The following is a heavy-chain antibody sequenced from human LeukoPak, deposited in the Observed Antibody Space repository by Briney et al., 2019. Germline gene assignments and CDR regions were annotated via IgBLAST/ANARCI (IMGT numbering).Heavy chain of an antibody. V-gene: IGHV4-34*01. CDR1: GGSFSGYY. Sequence: SETLSLTCAVYGGSFSGYYWSWIRQPPGKGLEWIGEINHSGSINYNPSLKSRVTISVDTSKNQFSLKLSSVTAADTAVYYCARGGEDVQPERLNWFDPWGQGTLVTVSS. J-gene: IGHJ5*02. CDR2: INHSGSI. CDR3: ARGGEDVQPERLNWFDP. D-gene: IGHD1-1*01.